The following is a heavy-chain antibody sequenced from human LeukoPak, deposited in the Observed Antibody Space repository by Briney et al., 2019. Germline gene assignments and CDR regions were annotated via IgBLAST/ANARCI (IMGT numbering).Heavy chain of an antibody. CDR1: GYTFTSYA. D-gene: IGHD1-1*01. CDR2: ISVGNGNT. V-gene: IGHV1-3*01. J-gene: IGHJ4*02. CDR3: ARGLTPYNWNDVLDY. Sequence: GASVKVSCKASGYTFTSYAMHWARQAPGQRLEWVGWISVGNGNTKYSQKFQGRVTITRDTSATTAYMELSSLTSEDTAVYYCARGLTPYNWNDVLDYWGQGTLVTVSS.